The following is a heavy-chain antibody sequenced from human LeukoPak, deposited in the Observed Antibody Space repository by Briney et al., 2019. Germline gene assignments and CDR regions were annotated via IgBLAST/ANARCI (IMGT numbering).Heavy chain of an antibody. CDR3: AKDATMVRGAIDY. J-gene: IGHJ4*02. CDR1: GFTSSSYG. Sequence: GGSLRLSCAASGFTSSSYGMHWVRQAPGKVLEWVAVISYDGSNKYYADSVEGRFTISRDNSKNTLYLQMNSLRAEDTAVYYCAKDATMVRGAIDYWGQGTLVTVSS. CDR2: ISYDGSNK. D-gene: IGHD3-10*01. V-gene: IGHV3-30*18.